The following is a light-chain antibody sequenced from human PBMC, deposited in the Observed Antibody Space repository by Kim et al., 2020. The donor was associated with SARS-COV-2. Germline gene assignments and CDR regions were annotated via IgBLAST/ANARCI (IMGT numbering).Light chain of an antibody. CDR3: QQYHTFPYT. Sequence: SASMGDGVTVTCRACQDISGYLAWYQQKPGKAPKLLIYAASTLQSGVPSRFSGSGSGTDFTLTISCLQSEDFATYYCQQYHTFPYTFGQGTKLEI. J-gene: IGKJ2*01. V-gene: IGKV1-8*01. CDR1: QDISGY. CDR2: AAS.